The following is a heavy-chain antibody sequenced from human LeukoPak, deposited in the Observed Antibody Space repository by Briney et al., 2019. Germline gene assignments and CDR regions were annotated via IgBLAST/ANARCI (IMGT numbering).Heavy chain of an antibody. Sequence: GRSLRLSCAASGFTFSSHGMYWVRQAPGKGLEWVAIIWYDGSNKYYADSVKGRFTISRDNSKSTLFLQMNSLRAEDTAVYYCAKVMGGSGYFPVDCWGQGTLVTVSS. V-gene: IGHV3-33*06. J-gene: IGHJ4*02. CDR2: IWYDGSNK. D-gene: IGHD3-22*01. CDR3: AKVMGGSGYFPVDC. CDR1: GFTFSSHG.